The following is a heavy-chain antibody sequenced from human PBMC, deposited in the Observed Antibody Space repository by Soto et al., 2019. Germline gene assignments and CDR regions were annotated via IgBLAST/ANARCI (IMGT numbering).Heavy chain of an antibody. D-gene: IGHD4-17*01. CDR2: INGDGSST. V-gene: IGHV3-74*01. Sequence: EVQLVESGGGLVQPGGSLKLSCAASGFTFSRYWIHWVRQVPGKGLVWVSRINGDGSSTRYADSVRGRFTISRDNARNTVYLHMSSLRAEDTAVYYCARFRETPVTSDHYSGMDVWGQGTTVTVS. CDR1: GFTFSRYW. CDR3: ARFRETPVTSDHYSGMDV. J-gene: IGHJ6*02.